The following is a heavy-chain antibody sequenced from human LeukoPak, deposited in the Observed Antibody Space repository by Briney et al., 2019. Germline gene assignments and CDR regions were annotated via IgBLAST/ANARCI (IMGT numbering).Heavy chain of an antibody. CDR1: GGSISSSSYY. CDR3: ARDYYDSSGYCFAGFDP. Sequence: SETLSLTCTVSGGSISSSSYYWGWIRQPPGKGLEWIGSIYYSGSTYYNPFLKSRVTISVDTSKNQFSLKLSSVTAADTAVYYCARDYYDSSGYCFAGFDPWGQGTLVTVSS. D-gene: IGHD3-22*01. V-gene: IGHV4-39*07. CDR2: IYYSGST. J-gene: IGHJ5*02.